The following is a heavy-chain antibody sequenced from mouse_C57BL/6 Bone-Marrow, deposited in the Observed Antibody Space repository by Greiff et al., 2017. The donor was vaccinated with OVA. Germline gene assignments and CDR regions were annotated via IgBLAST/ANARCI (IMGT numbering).Heavy chain of an antibody. CDR3: TRRSSGY. J-gene: IGHJ2*01. V-gene: IGHV14-4*01. Sequence: VQLQQSGAELVRPGVSVKLSCTASGFNIKDDYMHWVKQRPEQGLEWIGWIDPENGDTEYASKFQGKATITADTSSNTAYLQLSSLTSEDTAVYYCTRRSSGYWGQGTTLTVSS. D-gene: IGHD1-1*01. CDR1: GFNIKDDY. CDR2: IDPENGDT.